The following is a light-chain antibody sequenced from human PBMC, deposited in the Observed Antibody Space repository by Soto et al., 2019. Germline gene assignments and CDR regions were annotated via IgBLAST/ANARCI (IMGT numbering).Light chain of an antibody. Sequence: EIVLTQSPGTLSLSPGERATLTCRASQSVSSTYLAWYQQKPGQAPRLLIYGASSRATGIPDRFSGSGSETDFTLTISRLEPEDFAVYYCQQYGSSLWTFXQGTKVDIK. CDR3: QQYGSSLWT. CDR1: QSVSSTY. CDR2: GAS. J-gene: IGKJ1*01. V-gene: IGKV3-20*01.